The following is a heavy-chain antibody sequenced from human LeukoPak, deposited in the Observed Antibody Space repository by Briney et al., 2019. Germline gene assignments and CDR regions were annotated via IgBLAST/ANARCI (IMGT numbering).Heavy chain of an antibody. CDR3: ASTVVTPDAFDI. D-gene: IGHD4-23*01. J-gene: IGHJ3*02. CDR2: MWYYGSKK. V-gene: IGHV3-33*01. Sequence: GGSLRLSCAASGVTFSIYGMHGVRQAPGKGMEGGAVMWYYGSKKYYADSVKGRFTISRDNSKNTLYLQMNSPRAEHTAVYYCASTVVTPDAFDIWGQGTMVTVSS. CDR1: GVTFSIYG.